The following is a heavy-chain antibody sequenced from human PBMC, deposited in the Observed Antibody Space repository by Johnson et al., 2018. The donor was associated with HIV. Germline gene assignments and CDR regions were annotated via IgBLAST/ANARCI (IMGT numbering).Heavy chain of an antibody. CDR3: ATSVEQWLVWNAFDI. J-gene: IGHJ3*02. CDR1: GFTVSSNY. V-gene: IGHV3-53*01. CDR2: INSGGRT. Sequence: VQLVESGGGVVQPGGSLRLSCAASGFTVSSNYMSWVRQAPAKGLEWVSVINSGGRTYYADSVKGRFTISRDNSKNTLYLQMNSLRAEDTAVYYCATSVEQWLVWNAFDIWGQGTMVTVSS. D-gene: IGHD6-19*01.